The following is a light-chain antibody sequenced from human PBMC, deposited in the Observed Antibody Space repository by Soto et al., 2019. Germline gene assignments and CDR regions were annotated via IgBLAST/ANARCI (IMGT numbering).Light chain of an antibody. V-gene: IGKV1-39*01. CDR1: QSISSY. Sequence: DIQMNQSPSSLSASVGDRVTITCRASQSISSYLNWYQQKPGKAPKLLIYAASSLQSGVPSRFSGSGSGTDFALSISSLQPEDFATYYCQQSYSTPYTFGQGTKVDIK. J-gene: IGKJ2*01. CDR3: QQSYSTPYT. CDR2: AAS.